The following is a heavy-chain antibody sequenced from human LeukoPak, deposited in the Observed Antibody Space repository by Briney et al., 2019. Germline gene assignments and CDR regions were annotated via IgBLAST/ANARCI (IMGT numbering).Heavy chain of an antibody. CDR1: GFTFDDYA. D-gene: IGHD2-2*01. CDR2: ISWNSGSI. CDR3: ALGGYCSSTSCPRGTFDI. J-gene: IGHJ3*02. V-gene: IGHV3-9*03. Sequence: SGGSLRLSCAASGFTFDDYAMHWVRQAPGKGLEWVSGISWNSGSIGYADSVKGRFTISRDNAKNSLYLQMNSLRAEDMALYYCALGGYCSSTSCPRGTFDIWGQGTMVTVSS.